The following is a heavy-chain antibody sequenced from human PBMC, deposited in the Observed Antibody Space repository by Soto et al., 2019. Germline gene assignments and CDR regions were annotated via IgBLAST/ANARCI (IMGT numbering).Heavy chain of an antibody. CDR1: GGSFSGYY. Sequence: SETLSLTCAVYGGSFSGYYWSWIRQPPGKGLEWIGEINHSGSTNYNPSLKSRVTISVDTSKNQFSLKLSSVTAADTAVYYCARVSGDYDFWSGYPKYFQHWGQGTLVTVSS. V-gene: IGHV4-34*01. D-gene: IGHD3-3*01. CDR3: ARVSGDYDFWSGYPKYFQH. J-gene: IGHJ1*01. CDR2: INHSGST.